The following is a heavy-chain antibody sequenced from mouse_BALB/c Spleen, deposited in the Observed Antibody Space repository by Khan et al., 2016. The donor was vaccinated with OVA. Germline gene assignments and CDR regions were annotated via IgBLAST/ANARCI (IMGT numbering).Heavy chain of an antibody. CDR1: GYTFTSYD. V-gene: IGHV1-85*01. CDR3: ARRRGSMDY. J-gene: IGHJ4*01. CDR2: IFPGDGTT. Sequence: QVRLQQSGAEVVKSGASVKLSCKASGYTFTSYDLNWVRQRPEQGLEWIGWIFPGDGTTKYNEKFKGKATLTTDKSSSTAYIQLSRLTSEESAVYVCARRRGSMDYWGQGTSVTVSS.